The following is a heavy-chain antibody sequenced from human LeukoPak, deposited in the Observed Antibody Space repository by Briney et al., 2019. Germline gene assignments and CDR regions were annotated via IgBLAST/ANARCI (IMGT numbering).Heavy chain of an antibody. D-gene: IGHD6-13*01. CDR3: AKVRGGAAAAGIFDY. CDR2: ISGSGGST. V-gene: IGHV3-23*01. CDR1: GFTFSSYA. Sequence: GGSLRLSCAASGFTFSSYAMSWVRQAPGKGLEWVSAISGSGGSTYYADSVKGRSTISRDNSKNTLYLQMNSLRAEDTAVYYCAKVRGGAAAAGIFDYWGQGTLVTVSS. J-gene: IGHJ4*02.